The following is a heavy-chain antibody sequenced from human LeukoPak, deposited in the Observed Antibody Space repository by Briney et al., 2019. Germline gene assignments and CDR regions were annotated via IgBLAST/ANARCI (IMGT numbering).Heavy chain of an antibody. V-gene: IGHV1-3*01. CDR3: ARDHLTYSGSYYSAYAFDI. CDR1: GYIFTSYA. J-gene: IGHJ3*02. Sequence: ASVKVSCKASGYIFTSYAMHWVRQAPGQRLEWMGWINAGNGNTKYSQKFQGRVTITRDTSASTAYMELSSLRSEDTAVYYCARDHLTYSGSYYSAYAFDIWGQGTMVTVSS. CDR2: INAGNGNT. D-gene: IGHD1-26*01.